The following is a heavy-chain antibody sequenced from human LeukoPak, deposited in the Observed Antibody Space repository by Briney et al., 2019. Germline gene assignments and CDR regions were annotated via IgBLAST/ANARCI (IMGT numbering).Heavy chain of an antibody. Sequence: SQTLSLTCTVSGGSISSGVYYWSWIRQHPGKGLEWIGYIYYSGSTYYNPSLKSRVTISVDTSKNQFSLKLSSVTAADTAVYYCARDMYRRYYAFDIWGQGTMVTVSS. CDR2: IYYSGST. D-gene: IGHD2-8*02. V-gene: IGHV4-31*03. CDR3: ARDMYRRYYAFDI. CDR1: GGSISSGVYY. J-gene: IGHJ3*02.